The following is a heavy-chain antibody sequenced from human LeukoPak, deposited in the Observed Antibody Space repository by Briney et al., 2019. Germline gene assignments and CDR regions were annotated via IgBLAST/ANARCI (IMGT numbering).Heavy chain of an antibody. J-gene: IGHJ4*02. Sequence: GESLKISCKGSGYSFTSYWVAWVRQMPGKGLEWMGIIFPADSDTRYSPSFQGQVTISVDKSINTAYLQWSSLKASDTAIYYCARETAGTFHFDFWGQGTLVTVSS. V-gene: IGHV5-51*01. CDR3: ARETAGTFHFDF. CDR1: GYSFTSYW. CDR2: IFPADSDT. D-gene: IGHD6-13*01.